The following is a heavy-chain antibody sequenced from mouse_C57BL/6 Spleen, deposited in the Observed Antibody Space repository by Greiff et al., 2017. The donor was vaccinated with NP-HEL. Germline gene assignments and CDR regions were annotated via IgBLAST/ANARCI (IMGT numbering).Heavy chain of an antibody. D-gene: IGHD2-4*01. CDR2: ISSGGDYI. J-gene: IGHJ1*03. Sequence: EVHLVESGEGLVKPGGSLKLSCAASGFTFSSYAMSWVRQTPEKRLEWVAYISSGGDYIYYADTVKGRFTISRDNARNTLYLQMSSLKSEDTAMYYCTRDPRDYDWYFDVWGTGTTVTVSS. CDR1: GFTFSSYA. CDR3: TRDPRDYDWYFDV. V-gene: IGHV5-9-1*02.